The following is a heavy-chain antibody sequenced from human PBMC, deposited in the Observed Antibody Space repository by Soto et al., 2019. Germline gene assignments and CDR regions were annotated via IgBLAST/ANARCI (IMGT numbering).Heavy chain of an antibody. CDR1: GGSISSRNW. Sequence: QVQLQESGPGLVKPSGTLSLTCAVSGGSISSRNWWSWDRQPPGKGLEWIGEIHHSGSTNYNPSLKSRVTMSVDKSKNQFSLKVSSVTAADTAVYYCARDGTGHPYYSDNWGQGTLVTVSS. CDR3: ARDGTGHPYYSDN. J-gene: IGHJ4*02. V-gene: IGHV4-4*02. D-gene: IGHD3-9*01. CDR2: IHHSGST.